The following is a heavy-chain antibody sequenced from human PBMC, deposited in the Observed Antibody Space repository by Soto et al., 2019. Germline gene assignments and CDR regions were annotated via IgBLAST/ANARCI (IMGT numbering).Heavy chain of an antibody. CDR3: ARHGDDYSNSYYFDY. J-gene: IGHJ4*02. V-gene: IGHV4-34*01. Sequence: SETLSLTCAVYGGSFSGYFWSWIRQPPGKGLEWIGEINHSGSSNYSPSLKSRVTISVDTSKNLFCPDLTSVTAADTAVYYCARHGDDYSNSYYFDYWGQGTLVTVSS. D-gene: IGHD4-4*01. CDR1: GGSFSGYF. CDR2: INHSGSS.